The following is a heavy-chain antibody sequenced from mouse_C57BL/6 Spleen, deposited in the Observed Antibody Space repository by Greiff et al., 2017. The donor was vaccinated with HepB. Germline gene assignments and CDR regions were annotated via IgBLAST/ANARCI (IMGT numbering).Heavy chain of an antibody. Sequence: EVMLVESGGGLVQPGGSMKLSCVASGFTFSNYWMNWVRQSPEKGLEWVAQIRLKSDNYATHYAESVKGRFTISSDDSKSSVYLQMNNLRAEDTGIYYCTEDYDDSPFAYWGQGTLVTVSA. J-gene: IGHJ3*01. CDR1: GFTFSNYW. CDR2: IRLKSDNYAT. CDR3: TEDYDDSPFAY. V-gene: IGHV6-3*01. D-gene: IGHD2-4*01.